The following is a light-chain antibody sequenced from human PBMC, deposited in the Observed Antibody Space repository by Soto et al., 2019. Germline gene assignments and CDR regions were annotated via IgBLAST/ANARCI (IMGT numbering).Light chain of an antibody. V-gene: IGKV3-20*01. J-gene: IGKJ2*01. Sequence: IVLTQSPGTLVLSPGERATLSCRASQYITRTYIAWYQQKPGQAPRLLIYAASNRAAGIPDKFSGSGSGTDYSLTITRLEPEDSAVYYCHQYDKAPQTFGQGTKVEIK. CDR1: QYITRTY. CDR3: HQYDKAPQT. CDR2: AAS.